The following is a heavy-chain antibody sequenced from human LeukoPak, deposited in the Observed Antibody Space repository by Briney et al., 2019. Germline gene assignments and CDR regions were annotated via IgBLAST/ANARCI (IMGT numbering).Heavy chain of an antibody. CDR2: INASGGST. CDR3: ARGITIFGVVTKGAFDI. D-gene: IGHD3-3*01. CDR1: GYTFTSYY. Sequence: ASVKVSCKASGYTFTSYYMHWVRQAPGQGLEWIGIINASGGSTSYAQKVQGRVTMTRDMSKSTVYMELSSLRSEDTAVYYCARGITIFGVVTKGAFDIWGQGTMVTVSS. V-gene: IGHV1-46*01. J-gene: IGHJ3*02.